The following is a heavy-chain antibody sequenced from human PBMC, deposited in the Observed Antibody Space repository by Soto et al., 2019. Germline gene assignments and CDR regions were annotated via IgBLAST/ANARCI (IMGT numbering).Heavy chain of an antibody. Sequence: SETLSLTCTVSGGSISSGGYYWSWIRQHPGKGLEWIGYIYYSGSTYYNPSLKSRVTISVDTSKNQFSLKLSSVTAADTAVYYCAGTSLTYYDYIWGSSPFDYWGQGTLVTVSS. CDR2: IYYSGST. V-gene: IGHV4-31*03. J-gene: IGHJ4*02. CDR1: GGSISSGGYY. D-gene: IGHD3-16*01. CDR3: AGTSLTYYDYIWGSSPFDY.